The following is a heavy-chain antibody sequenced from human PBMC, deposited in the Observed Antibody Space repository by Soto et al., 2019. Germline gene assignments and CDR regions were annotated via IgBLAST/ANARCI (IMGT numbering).Heavy chain of an antibody. CDR1: GGSISSGGYS. D-gene: IGHD1-26*01. J-gene: IGHJ5*02. Sequence: SETLSLTCAVSGGSISSGGYSWSWIRQPPGKGLEWIGSIYYTGTTYYRPSLKSRLTMSVDTSKNQFSLKLTSVTATDTAVYFCAPLKGDGFDTWGQGTLVTVSS. CDR3: APLKGDGFDT. V-gene: IGHV4-30-2*03. CDR2: IYYTGTT.